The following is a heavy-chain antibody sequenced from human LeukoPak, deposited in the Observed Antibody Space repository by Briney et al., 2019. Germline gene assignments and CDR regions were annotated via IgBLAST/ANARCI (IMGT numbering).Heavy chain of an antibody. D-gene: IGHD3-10*01. CDR2: IYYSGST. J-gene: IGHJ6*03. CDR3: ARLIDSYYGSGSYYYYYYCMDV. V-gene: IGHV4-59*08. CDR1: GGSISSYY. Sequence: PSETLSLTCTVSGGSISSYYWCWIRQPPGKGLKWIGYIYYSGSTNYNPSLKSRVTISVDTSKNQFSLKLSSVTAADTAVYYCARLIDSYYGSGSYYYYYYCMDVWGKGTTVTVSS.